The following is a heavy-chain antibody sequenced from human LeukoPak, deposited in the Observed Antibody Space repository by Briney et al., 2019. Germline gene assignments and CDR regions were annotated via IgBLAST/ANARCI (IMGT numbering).Heavy chain of an antibody. Sequence: TGGSLRRSCAASGFTFSDYYMSWLRQAPGKGLEWVSYISSSGSTIYYADSVKGRFTISRDNAKNSLYLQMNSLRAEDTAVYYCARDRGYCSGGSCYGDNYFDYWGQGTLVTVSS. CDR3: ARDRGYCSGGSCYGDNYFDY. D-gene: IGHD2-15*01. CDR1: GFTFSDYY. J-gene: IGHJ4*02. CDR2: ISSSGSTI. V-gene: IGHV3-11*01.